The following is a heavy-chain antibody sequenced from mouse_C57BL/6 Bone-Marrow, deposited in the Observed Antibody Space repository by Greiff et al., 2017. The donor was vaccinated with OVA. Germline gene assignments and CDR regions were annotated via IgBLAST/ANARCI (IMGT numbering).Heavy chain of an antibody. V-gene: IGHV1-69*01. CDR1: GYTFTGYW. CDR3: ASYYCGSSYIMDY. D-gene: IGHD1-1*01. J-gene: IGHJ4*01. CDR2: IDPSDSYT. Sequence: QVQLQQPGAELVMPGASVKLSCKASGYTFTGYWMHWVKQRPGQGLEWIGEIDPSDSYTNYNQKFKGKSTLTVDKSSSTAYMQLSSLTSEDSAVYYCASYYCGSSYIMDYWGQGTSVTVSA.